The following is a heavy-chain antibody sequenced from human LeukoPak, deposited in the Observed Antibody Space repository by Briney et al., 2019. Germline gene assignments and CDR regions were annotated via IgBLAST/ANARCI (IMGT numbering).Heavy chain of an antibody. CDR1: GFTFSRSA. V-gene: IGHV3-23*01. CDR3: VKGRISEDGLDF. J-gene: IGHJ4*02. CDR2: TSSSGNT. D-gene: IGHD6-13*01. Sequence: GGSLRLSCAASGFTFSRSAMTWVRQTPGKGLDWVSSTSSSGNTYYADSVEGRFTISRDNSKNMLYLQMNSLRAEDTAVYYCVKGRISEDGLDFWGQGTLVTVSS.